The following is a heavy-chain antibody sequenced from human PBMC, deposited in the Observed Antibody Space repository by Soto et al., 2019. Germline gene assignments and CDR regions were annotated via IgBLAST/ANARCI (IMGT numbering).Heavy chain of an antibody. CDR1: GFSLSTSGVG. Sequence: SGPTLVNPTQTLTLTCTFSGFSLSTSGVGVGWIRQPPGKALEWLALIYWNDDKRYSPSLKSRLTITKDTSKNQVVLTMTNMDHVDTATYYCAHSLRYLVWPNNWFDPWGQGTMVTVS. CDR3: AHSLRYLVWPNNWFDP. D-gene: IGHD6-13*01. V-gene: IGHV2-5*01. J-gene: IGHJ5*02. CDR2: IYWNDDK.